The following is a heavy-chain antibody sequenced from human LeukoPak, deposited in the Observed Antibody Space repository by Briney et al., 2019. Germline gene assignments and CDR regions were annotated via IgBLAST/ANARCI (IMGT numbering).Heavy chain of an antibody. J-gene: IGHJ4*02. CDR2: IWYDGSNK. D-gene: IGHD3-3*01. CDR1: GFTFSSYG. V-gene: IGHV3-33*01. Sequence: PGGSLRLSCAASGFTFSSYGMHWVRQAPGKGLEWVAVIWYDGSNKYYADSVKGRFTISRDNSKNTLYLQMNSLRAEDTAVYYCARDSSITIFGVVLEHFDYWGQGTLVTVSS. CDR3: ARDSSITIFGVVLEHFDY.